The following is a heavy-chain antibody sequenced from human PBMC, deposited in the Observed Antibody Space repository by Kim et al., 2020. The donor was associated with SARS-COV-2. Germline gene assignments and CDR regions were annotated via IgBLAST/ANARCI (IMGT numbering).Heavy chain of an antibody. Sequence: SETLSLTCTVSGGSISSGSYYWSWIRQPAGKGLEWIGRIYTSGSTNYNPSLKSRVTISVDTSKNQFSLKLSSVTAADTAVYYCARHPPSGPFDYWGQVTLVTVSS. J-gene: IGHJ4*02. CDR3: ARHPPSGPFDY. V-gene: IGHV4-61*02. CDR1: GGSISSGSYY. CDR2: IYTSGST. D-gene: IGHD2-15*01.